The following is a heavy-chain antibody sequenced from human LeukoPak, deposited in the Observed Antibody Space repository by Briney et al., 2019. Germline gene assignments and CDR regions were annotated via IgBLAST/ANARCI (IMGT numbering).Heavy chain of an antibody. CDR1: GYTLRDYY. CDR3: ASYGIVGYSGYESIRFDY. V-gene: IGHV1-2*02. D-gene: IGHD5-12*01. Sequence: ASVKVSCKASGYTLRDYYIYWVRQAPGQGLEWLGWLNPHSGGTNYAQKFQGRVTLTSDTSISTAYMELTPLTSDDTAIYYCASYGIVGYSGYESIRFDYWGQGTLVTVSS. CDR2: LNPHSGGT. J-gene: IGHJ4*02.